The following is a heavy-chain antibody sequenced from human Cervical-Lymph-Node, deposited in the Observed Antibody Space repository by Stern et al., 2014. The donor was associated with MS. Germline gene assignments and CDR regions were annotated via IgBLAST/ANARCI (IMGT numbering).Heavy chain of an antibody. Sequence: QDQLVQSGAEVKKPGSSVKVSCKASGGTFSSYEITWVRQAPGQGLEWMGGIIPPFDTPTYAQKFQDRIAISADESTNTAYLELSGLKSDDTAIYFCARAYTYYSNSAGYWGQGTLVSVSS. J-gene: IGHJ4*02. CDR1: GGTFSSYE. CDR2: IIPPFDTP. D-gene: IGHD3-10*01. V-gene: IGHV1-69*12. CDR3: ARAYTYYSNSAGY.